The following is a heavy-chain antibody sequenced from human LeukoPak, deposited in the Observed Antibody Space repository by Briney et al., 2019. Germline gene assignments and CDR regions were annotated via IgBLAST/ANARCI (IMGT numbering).Heavy chain of an antibody. V-gene: IGHV4-4*07. CDR3: VRQGGSYNCFDP. CDR1: GGSISSYY. CDR2: IYPSGST. J-gene: IGHJ5*02. Sequence: SETLSLTCTVSGGSISSYYWNWIRQPAGKGLEWIGRIYPSGSTDYNASLKSRVTMSVDTSKKQFSLKLRSVTAADTAVYYCVRQGGSYNCFDPWGQGTLVTVSS. D-gene: IGHD1-26*01.